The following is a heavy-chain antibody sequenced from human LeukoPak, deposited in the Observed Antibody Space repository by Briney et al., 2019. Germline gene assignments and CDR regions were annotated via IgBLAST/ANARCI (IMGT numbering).Heavy chain of an antibody. CDR1: GLTYSSPS. CDR2: HSKRRRYM. CDR3: ARGLISSGYSPYFDY. V-gene: IGHV3-21*01. Sequence: GGTLRLFCAASGLTYSSPSMNWASGAPGKGLVCVSSHSKRRRYMYYTDSAKDRFHIYRDNAENSLYLPMNSLRIEDTAVYYCARGLISSGYSPYFDYWGQGTLVTVSS. J-gene: IGHJ4*02. D-gene: IGHD3-22*01.